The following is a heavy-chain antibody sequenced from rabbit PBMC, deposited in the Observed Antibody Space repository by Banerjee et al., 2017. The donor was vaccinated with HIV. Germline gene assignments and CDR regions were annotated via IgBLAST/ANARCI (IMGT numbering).Heavy chain of an antibody. CDR3: ARTAGYIDDGDGYFRL. D-gene: IGHD7-1*01. CDR2: INSNTGNT. Sequence: QSLEESGGDLVKPGASLTLTCTASGFSFSSSDWICWVRQAPGKGLEWIACINSNTGNTVYASWAKGPFTISKTSSTTVTLQMTSLTAADTATYFCARTAGYIDDGDGYFRLWGPGTLVTVS. J-gene: IGHJ4*01. V-gene: IGHV1S40*01. CDR1: GFSFSSSDW.